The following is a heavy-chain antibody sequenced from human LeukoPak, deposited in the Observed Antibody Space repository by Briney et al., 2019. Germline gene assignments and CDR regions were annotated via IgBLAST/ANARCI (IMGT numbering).Heavy chain of an antibody. CDR1: GDSFTDFY. CDR2: INMRRGVT. V-gene: IGHV1-2*02. Sequence: GASVKVSFKASGDSFTDFYVHWVRQAPGQRLEWMGGINMRRGVTNYSQKFRGRVTMTRDTSVSTAYLELSRLTSDDTGVFYCAIDLVVVVPGEFTAWGQGTIITVSS. J-gene: IGHJ4*02. CDR3: AIDLVVVVPGEFTA. D-gene: IGHD3-10*01.